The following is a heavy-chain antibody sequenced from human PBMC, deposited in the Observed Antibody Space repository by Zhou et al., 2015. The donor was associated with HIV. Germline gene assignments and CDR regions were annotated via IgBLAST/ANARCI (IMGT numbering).Heavy chain of an antibody. V-gene: IGHV1-69*01. CDR1: GGTFRRHA. CDR2: IIPFFGSA. J-gene: IGHJ4*02. CDR3: ARDDSSGYHSFDY. Sequence: QVQWVQSGAEMKKPGSSVKVSCKASGGTFRRHAISWVRKAPGQGLEWMGGIIPFFGSANYAQKFQGRVTITADESTSTAYMELRSLRSDDSAMYYCARDDSSGYHSFDYWGQGTLVTVSS. D-gene: IGHD3-22*01.